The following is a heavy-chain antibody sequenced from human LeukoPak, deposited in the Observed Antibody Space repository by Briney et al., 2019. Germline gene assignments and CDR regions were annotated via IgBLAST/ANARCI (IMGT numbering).Heavy chain of an antibody. CDR1: GFTFTSSA. CDR3: ARDFGPATVVTPVAP. J-gene: IGHJ5*02. V-gene: IGHV1-58*01. Sequence: GTSVKVSCKASGFTFTSSAVQWVRQARGQRLEWIGWIVVGSGNTNYAQKFQERVTITRDMSTSTAYMELSSLRSEDTAVYYCARDFGPATVVTPVAPWGQGTLVTVSS. CDR2: IVVGSGNT. D-gene: IGHD4-23*01.